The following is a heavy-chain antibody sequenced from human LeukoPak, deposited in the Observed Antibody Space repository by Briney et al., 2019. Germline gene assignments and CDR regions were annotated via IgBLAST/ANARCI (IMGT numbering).Heavy chain of an antibody. Sequence: PGEPLQISCEGSGYSFTSYWIGWVRQMPGKGLEWMGIIYPGDSDTRYSPSFQGQVTISADKSISTAYRQWSSLKSSDTAMYYCARQPTAPDYWGQGTLVTVSS. CDR3: ARQPTAPDY. J-gene: IGHJ4*02. CDR2: IYPGDSDT. D-gene: IGHD1-1*01. V-gene: IGHV5-51*01. CDR1: GYSFTSYW.